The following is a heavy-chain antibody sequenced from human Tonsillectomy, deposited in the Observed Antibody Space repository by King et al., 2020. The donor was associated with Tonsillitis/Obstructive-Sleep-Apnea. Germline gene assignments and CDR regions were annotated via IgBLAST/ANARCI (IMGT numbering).Heavy chain of an antibody. D-gene: IGHD3-3*01. V-gene: IGHV7-4-1*02. J-gene: IGHJ5*02. CDR2: INTNTGNP. CDR1: GYTFTSYA. CDR3: ARGTRLRLTPIQYNWFDP. Sequence: VQLVESGSELKKPGASVKVSCTASGYTFTSYAMNWVRQAPGQGLEWMGWINTNTGNPTYAQGFTGRFVFSLDTSVSTAYLQISSLKAEDTAVYYCARGTRLRLTPIQYNWFDPWGQGTLVTVSS.